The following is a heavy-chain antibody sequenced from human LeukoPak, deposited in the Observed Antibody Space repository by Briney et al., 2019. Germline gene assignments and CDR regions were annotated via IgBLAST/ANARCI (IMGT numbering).Heavy chain of an antibody. D-gene: IGHD3-22*01. CDR2: ISGSGGST. J-gene: IGHJ4*02. CDR3: AKNLFYDSSGYYFDY. Sequence: PGGSLRLSCAASGFTVSSNYMSWVRQAPGKGLERVSAISGSGGSTYYADSVKGRFTISRDNSKNTLYLQMNSLRAEDTAVYYCAKNLFYDSSGYYFDYWGQGTLVTVSS. V-gene: IGHV3-23*01. CDR1: GFTVSSNY.